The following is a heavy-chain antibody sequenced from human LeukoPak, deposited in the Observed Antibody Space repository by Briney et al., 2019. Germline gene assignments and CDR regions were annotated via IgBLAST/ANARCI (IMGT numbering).Heavy chain of an antibody. CDR3: ARGLDYGGNPSLDYYGMDV. J-gene: IGHJ6*02. CDR2: IYYSGST. Sequence: SETLSLTCTVSGGSISSSSYYWGWIRQPPGKGLEWIGSIYYSGSTYYNPSLKSRVTISVDTSNNQFSLKLSSVTAADTAVYYCARGLDYGGNPSLDYYGMDVWGQGTTVTVSS. CDR1: GGSISSSSYY. V-gene: IGHV4-39*02. D-gene: IGHD4-23*01.